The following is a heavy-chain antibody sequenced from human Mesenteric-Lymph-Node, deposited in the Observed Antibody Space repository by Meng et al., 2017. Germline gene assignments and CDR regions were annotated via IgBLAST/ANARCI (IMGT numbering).Heavy chain of an antibody. CDR1: GFTFRNYV. J-gene: IGHJ3*02. CDR3: AKDQRVGGGIYAYDI. CDR2: ISGSGGSK. D-gene: IGHD1-26*01. Sequence: GGSLRLSCAVSGFTFRNYVMSWVRQAPGKGLEWVSGISGSGGSKYYAYSVQGRLTISRDNSKNLLYLQMNSLKAEDTARYYCAKDQRVGGGIYAYDIWGQGTKVTVSS. V-gene: IGHV3-23*01.